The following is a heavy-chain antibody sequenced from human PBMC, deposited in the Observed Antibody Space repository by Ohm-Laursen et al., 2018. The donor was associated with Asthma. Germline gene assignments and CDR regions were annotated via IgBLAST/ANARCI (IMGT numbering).Heavy chain of an antibody. CDR3: ARVSTTVTYYYYYGMDV. Sequence: TLSLTWAVSGGSISSGGYSWSWIRQPPGKGLEWIGYIYHSGSTYYNPSLKSRVTISVDRSKNQFSLKLSSVTAADTAVYYCARVSTTVTYYYYYGMDVWGQGTTVTVSS. V-gene: IGHV4-30-2*01. CDR1: GGSISSGGYS. D-gene: IGHD4-11*01. CDR2: IYHSGST. J-gene: IGHJ6*02.